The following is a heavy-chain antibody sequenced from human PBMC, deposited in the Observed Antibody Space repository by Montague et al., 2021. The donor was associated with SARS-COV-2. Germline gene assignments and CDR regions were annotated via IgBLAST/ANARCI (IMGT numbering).Heavy chain of an antibody. CDR1: GSSITSYY. V-gene: IGHV4-59*12. J-gene: IGHJ4*02. CDR2: IYSCGSA. CDR3: SRVFRGQRLAFEC. D-gene: IGHD6-25*01. Sequence: SETLSLTCTVSGSSITSYYWSWVRQAQGKGLELISYIYSCGSASYNSSLRSNVTMSVDKYTNQFSLRLNFVTAADTAVYYCSRVFRGQRLAFECWGQGALV.